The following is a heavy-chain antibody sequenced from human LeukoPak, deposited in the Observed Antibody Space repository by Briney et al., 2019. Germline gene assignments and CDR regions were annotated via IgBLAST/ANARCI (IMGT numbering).Heavy chain of an antibody. D-gene: IGHD2-21*01. V-gene: IGHV4-4*09. J-gene: IGHJ3*02. CDR2: IYTSGST. CDR3: AGRSRSAHISGRSDAFDI. CDR1: GGSISSYY. Sequence: SETLSLTCTVSGGSISSYYWSWIRQPPGKGLEWIGYIYTSGSTNYNPSLKSRVTISVDTSKNQFSLKLSSVTAADTAVYYCAGRSRSAHISGRSDAFDIWGQGTMVTVSS.